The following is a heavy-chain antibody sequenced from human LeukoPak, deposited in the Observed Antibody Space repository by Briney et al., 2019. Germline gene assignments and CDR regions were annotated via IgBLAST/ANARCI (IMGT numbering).Heavy chain of an antibody. J-gene: IGHJ4*02. CDR3: ARIVVVITGIDY. Sequence: PSETLSLTCTVSGGSISSSSYYWGWIRQPPGKGLEWIGSIDYSGSTYYNPSLKSRVTISVDTSKNQFSLKLNSVTAADTAAYYCARIVVVITGIDYWGQGTLVTVSS. CDR1: GGSISSSSYY. CDR2: IDYSGST. D-gene: IGHD3-22*01. V-gene: IGHV4-39*01.